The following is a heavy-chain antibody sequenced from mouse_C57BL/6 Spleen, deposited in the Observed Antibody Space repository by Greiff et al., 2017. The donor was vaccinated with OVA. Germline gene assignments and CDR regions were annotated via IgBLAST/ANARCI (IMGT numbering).Heavy chain of an antibody. Sequence: EVKLMESGGDLVKPGGSLKLSCAASGFTFSSYGMSWVRQTPDKRLEWVATISSGGSYTYYPDSVKGRFTISRDNAKNTLYLQMSSLKSEDTAMYYCARHAPYSNYDYYAMDYWGQGTSVTVSS. CDR1: GFTFSSYG. V-gene: IGHV5-6*01. CDR3: ARHAPYSNYDYYAMDY. J-gene: IGHJ4*01. D-gene: IGHD2-5*01. CDR2: ISSGGSYT.